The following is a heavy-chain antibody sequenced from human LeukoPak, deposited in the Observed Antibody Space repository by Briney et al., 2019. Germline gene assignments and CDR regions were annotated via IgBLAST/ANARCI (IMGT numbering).Heavy chain of an antibody. J-gene: IGHJ6*03. V-gene: IGHV3-9*01. CDR1: GFTFDDYA. CDR3: AKDHSRGYMDV. Sequence: PGRSLRLSCAASGFTFDDYAMHWVRQAPGKGLEWVSGISWNSGSIGYADSVKGRFTISRDNAKNSLYLQMNSLRAEDTALYYCAKDHSRGYMDVWGKGTTVTASS. CDR2: ISWNSGSI.